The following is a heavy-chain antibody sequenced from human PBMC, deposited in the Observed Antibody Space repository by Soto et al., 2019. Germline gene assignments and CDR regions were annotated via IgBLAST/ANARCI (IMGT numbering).Heavy chain of an antibody. Sequence: QVQLVESGGGLVKPGGSLRLSCVASGFTFSDYYMTWIRQAPGKGLDWVSYITTSGGTIYSADSVKGRFTISRDNAKSSLYLQMNSLRAEDTAVYYCGRHHRYGGNAFDIWGQGTRVTVSS. D-gene: IGHD3-16*01. J-gene: IGHJ3*02. V-gene: IGHV3-11*01. CDR2: ITTSGGTI. CDR1: GFTFSDYY. CDR3: GRHHRYGGNAFDI.